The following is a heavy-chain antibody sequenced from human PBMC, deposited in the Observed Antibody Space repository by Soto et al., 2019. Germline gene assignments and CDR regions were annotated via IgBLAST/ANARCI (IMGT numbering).Heavy chain of an antibody. CDR1: GFTFGNAW. V-gene: IGHV3-15*01. J-gene: IGHJ4*02. Sequence: GVSLRLSCAASGFTFGNAWMGGVRQAPGKGLEWVGRIKSKVDSATTDYAAPVKGRFSISRDDSRNTLYLQMNSLKIEDTAVYYCTTDDPINRNWGQGTLVTVSS. CDR3: TTDDPINRN. CDR2: IKSKVDSATT.